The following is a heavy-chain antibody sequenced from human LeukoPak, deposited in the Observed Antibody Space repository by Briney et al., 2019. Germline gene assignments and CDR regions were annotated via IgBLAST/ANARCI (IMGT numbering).Heavy chain of an antibody. V-gene: IGHV1-46*01. CDR1: GYTFTTYG. J-gene: IGHJ3*02. CDR3: ARDMSVVGATSIAFDI. D-gene: IGHD1-26*01. CDR2: INPSGGST. Sequence: GASVKVSCKASGYTFTTYGINWVRQAPGQGLEWMGIINPSGGSTSYAQKFQGRVTMTRDMSTSTVYMELSSLRSEDTAVYYCARDMSVVGATSIAFDIWGQGTMVTVSS.